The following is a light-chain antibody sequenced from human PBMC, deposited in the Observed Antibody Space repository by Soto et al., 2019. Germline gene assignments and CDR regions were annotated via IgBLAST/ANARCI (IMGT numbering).Light chain of an antibody. Sequence: QPVLTQPPSASGTPGQRVTISCSGSSSNIGDNSVNWYQQLPGTAPKLLVHSNNRRPSGVPDRFSGSKSGTSASLAISGLQSEDEADYYCAAWDDSLNGPVFGGGTKVTVL. V-gene: IGLV1-44*01. CDR2: SNN. CDR3: AAWDDSLNGPV. J-gene: IGLJ2*01. CDR1: SSNIGDNS.